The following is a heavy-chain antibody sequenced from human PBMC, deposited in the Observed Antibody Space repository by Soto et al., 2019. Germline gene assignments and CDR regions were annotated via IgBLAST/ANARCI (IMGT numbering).Heavy chain of an antibody. J-gene: IGHJ4*02. V-gene: IGHV1-69*09. D-gene: IGHD6-25*01. Sequence: QEQVVQSGPAMKEPGSSVKVSCRASGIMSSGYGFSWVRQAPGQGLEWVGRINPTLDSTQYAQNLQGRVSITVDKSTDTAYLEVTSLRLDDTAIYFCATMKRARIDSWGRGTVVTVSS. CDR3: ATMKRARIDS. CDR2: INPTLDST. CDR1: GIMSSGYG.